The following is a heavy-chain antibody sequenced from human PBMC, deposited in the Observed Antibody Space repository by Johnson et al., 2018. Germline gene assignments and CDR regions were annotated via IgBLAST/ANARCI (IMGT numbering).Heavy chain of an antibody. J-gene: IGHJ3*02. CDR1: GFTFSSYS. Sequence: VQLVQCGGGLVQPGGSLRLSCAASGFTFSSYSMNWVRQAPGKGLEWDSYISSSSSTIYYAASVKGRFPISRENAKNSLSLQLNSLRAEDTAVYYCTRPVVPRGRDAFDIWGQGTMVTVSS. CDR2: ISSSSSTI. V-gene: IGHV3-48*01. D-gene: IGHD3-22*01. CDR3: TRPVVPRGRDAFDI.